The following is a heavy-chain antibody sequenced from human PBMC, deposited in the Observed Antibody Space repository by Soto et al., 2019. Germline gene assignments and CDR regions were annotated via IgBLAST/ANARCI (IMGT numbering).Heavy chain of an antibody. D-gene: IGHD2-2*01. Sequence: PGGSLRLSCAASGFTFSSYWMTWVRQAPGKGLEWVANIKQDGSEKYYVDSVKGRFTISRDNAKNSLYLQMNSLRAEDTAVYYCARERGGDCASTSCQQTGCFDYWGQGTLVTVSS. J-gene: IGHJ4*02. CDR1: GFTFSSYW. CDR3: ARERGGDCASTSCQQTGCFDY. CDR2: IKQDGSEK. V-gene: IGHV3-7*05.